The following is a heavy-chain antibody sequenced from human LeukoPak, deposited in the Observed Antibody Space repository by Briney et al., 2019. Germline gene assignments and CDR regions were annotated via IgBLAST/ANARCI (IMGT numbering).Heavy chain of an antibody. V-gene: IGHV3-30*02. CDR3: SKEERSGGDCYHRFDY. CDR1: GFTFSSYG. Sequence: GGSLRLSCAASGFTFSSYGMHWVRQAPGKGLEWVAFIRYDGSNKYYEDSVKGRFTISRDNSKNMLYLQMNSLRADDTAVYYCSKEERSGGDCYHRFDYWGQGTLVTVSS. J-gene: IGHJ4*02. CDR2: IRYDGSNK. D-gene: IGHD2-21*02.